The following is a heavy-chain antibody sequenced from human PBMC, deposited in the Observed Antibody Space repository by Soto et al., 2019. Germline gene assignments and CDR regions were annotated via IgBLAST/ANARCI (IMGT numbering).Heavy chain of an antibody. D-gene: IGHD3-3*01. Sequence: QVQLVESGGGVVQPGRSLRLSCEASGFTFSSHGMHRVRQAPGKGLEWVAVISYDGSNKYYADSVKGRFTISRDNSKNTLYLQMNTLRAEDTAVYYCAKGRLSGYYYAAVFDYWGQGTLVTVSS. CDR1: GFTFSSHG. V-gene: IGHV3-30*18. CDR3: AKGRLSGYYYAAVFDY. J-gene: IGHJ4*02. CDR2: ISYDGSNK.